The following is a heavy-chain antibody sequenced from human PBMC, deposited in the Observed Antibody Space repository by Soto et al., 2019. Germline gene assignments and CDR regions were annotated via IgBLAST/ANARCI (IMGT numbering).Heavy chain of an antibody. V-gene: IGHV1-18*01. J-gene: IGHJ6*02. Sequence: ASVKVSCKASGYTFTSYGISWVRQAPGQGLEWMGWISAYNGNTNYAQKLQGRVTMTTDTSTGTAYMELRSLRSDDTAVYYCAREGPDSSNAYYDYGMDAWGQGTPVTVAS. CDR2: ISAYNGNT. D-gene: IGHD4-4*01. CDR1: GYTFTSYG. CDR3: AREGPDSSNAYYDYGMDA.